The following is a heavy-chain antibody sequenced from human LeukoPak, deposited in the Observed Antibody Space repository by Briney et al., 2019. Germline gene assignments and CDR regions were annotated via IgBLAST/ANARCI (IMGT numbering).Heavy chain of an antibody. Sequence: GGSLRLSCVASGFTFSSYGMNWVRQAPGKGLEWVAVISYDGTNKFYVDSLRGRFTISRDNSKNTLYLQMDSLRAEDTAVYCCAKDGYYGSGTFPDYWGQGTLVTVSS. V-gene: IGHV3-30*18. D-gene: IGHD3-10*01. J-gene: IGHJ4*02. CDR2: ISYDGTNK. CDR1: GFTFSSYG. CDR3: AKDGYYGSGTFPDY.